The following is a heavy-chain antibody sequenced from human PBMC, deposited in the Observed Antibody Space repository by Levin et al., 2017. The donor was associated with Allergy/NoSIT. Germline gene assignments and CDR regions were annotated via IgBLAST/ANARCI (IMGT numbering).Heavy chain of an antibody. CDR2: IRQDGGEK. D-gene: IGHD3-22*01. Sequence: GGSLRLSCVASGFTFSTYWMTWVRQAPGRGLEWVADIRQDGGEKYYVDSVRGRFTISRDNAKNSLYLQMDGLRAEDTAVYYCARGYCDSSGACFGGAVDIWGQGTTVTVSS. CDR3: ARGYCDSSGACFGGAVDI. J-gene: IGHJ3*02. V-gene: IGHV3-7*02. CDR1: GFTFSTYW.